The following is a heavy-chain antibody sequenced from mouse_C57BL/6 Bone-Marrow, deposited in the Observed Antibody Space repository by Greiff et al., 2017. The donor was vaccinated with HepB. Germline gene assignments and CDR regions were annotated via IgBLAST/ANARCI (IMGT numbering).Heavy chain of an antibody. Sequence: QVQLKQSGPELVKPGASVKISCKASGYAFSSSWMNWVKQRPGKGLEWIGRIYPGDGDTNYNGKFKGKATLTADKSSSTAYMQLSSLTSEDSAVYFGARRVRWLLRGYAMDCWGQGTSVTVSS. V-gene: IGHV1-82*01. CDR1: GYAFSSSW. CDR2: IYPGDGDT. J-gene: IGHJ4*01. CDR3: ARRVRWLLRGYAMDC. D-gene: IGHD2-3*01.